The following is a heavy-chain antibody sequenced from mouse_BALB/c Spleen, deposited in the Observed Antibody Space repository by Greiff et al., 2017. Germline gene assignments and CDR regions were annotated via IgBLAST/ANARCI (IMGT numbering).Heavy chain of an antibody. Sequence: VQLQQSGTVLARPGASVKMSCKASGYTFTSYWMHWVKQRPGQGLEWIGAIYPGNSDTSYTQKFKGKAKLTAVTATCTTYMELSSLTNEDSAVYYCTSGNYGSSQDYWGQGTTLTVSS. CDR1: GYTFTSYW. J-gene: IGHJ2*01. CDR3: TSGNYGSSQDY. CDR2: IYPGNSDT. D-gene: IGHD1-1*01. V-gene: IGHV1-5*01.